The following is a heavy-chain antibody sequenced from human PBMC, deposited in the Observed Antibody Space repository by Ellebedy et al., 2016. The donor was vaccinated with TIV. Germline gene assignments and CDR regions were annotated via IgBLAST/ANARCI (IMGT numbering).Heavy chain of an antibody. Sequence: GGSLRLSCAASGFTFSDYYMSWIRQAPGKGLEWVSYISGSSTYTNYADSVKGRFTISRDNAKNSLFLQMNSLRAEDTAAYFCARDYYGSGSYQDYWGQGTLVTVSS. CDR2: ISGSSTYT. CDR3: ARDYYGSGSYQDY. CDR1: GFTFSDYY. D-gene: IGHD3-10*01. V-gene: IGHV3-11*06. J-gene: IGHJ4*02.